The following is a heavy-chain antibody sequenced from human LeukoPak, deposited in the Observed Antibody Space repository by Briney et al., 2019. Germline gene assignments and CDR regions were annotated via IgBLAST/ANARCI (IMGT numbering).Heavy chain of an antibody. Sequence: GGSLRLSCAASGVTFSSHCMSWVRQAPGKGLKWVANINKDGGEKYYVDSVKGRFTISRDNAKNSLYLQMNSLRADDTAVYYCVKDSPPRYSGSPPAYWGQGTLVTVSS. V-gene: IGHV3-7*03. D-gene: IGHD1-26*01. CDR1: GVTFSSHC. CDR3: VKDSPPRYSGSPPAY. CDR2: INKDGGEK. J-gene: IGHJ4*02.